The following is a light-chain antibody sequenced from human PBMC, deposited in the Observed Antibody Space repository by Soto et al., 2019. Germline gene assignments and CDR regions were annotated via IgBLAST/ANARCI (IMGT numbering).Light chain of an antibody. CDR1: QGISSY. V-gene: IGKV1-9*01. Sequence: DIQLTQSPSFLSAPVGDRVTITCRASQGISSYLAWYQQRPGKAPKLLIYDASTLQSGVPSRFSGSGSGTDFTLTISSLQPEDCATYYCQRINSFPVTFCRGTKVQIK. J-gene: IGKJ4*01. CDR3: QRINSFPVT. CDR2: DAS.